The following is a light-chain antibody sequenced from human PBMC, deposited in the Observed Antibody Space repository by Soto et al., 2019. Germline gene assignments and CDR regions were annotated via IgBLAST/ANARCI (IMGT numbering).Light chain of an antibody. CDR1: QGIARW. J-gene: IGKJ1*01. CDR3: QQANSFPWT. V-gene: IGKV1-12*01. Sequence: DIQMTQSQSSVSASVGDRVTITCRASQGIARWLAWYQQKPGKAPKLLIYAASSLESGVPSRFSGSGSGTDFTLTISSLQPEDFATYYCQQANSFPWTFGQGTKVEIK. CDR2: AAS.